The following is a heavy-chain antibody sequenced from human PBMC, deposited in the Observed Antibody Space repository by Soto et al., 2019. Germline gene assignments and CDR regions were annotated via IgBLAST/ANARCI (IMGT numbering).Heavy chain of an antibody. D-gene: IGHD3-10*01. CDR1: GYTFTDYY. Sequence: QVQLVQSGAEVKKPGASVKVSCKASGYTFTDYYLHWVRQAPGQGLEWMGWINPNSGGTHYAQKFQGWVTMTRDTSITTAYMELNRLTSDVTAVYYCARDWGHYYGSGSFPSPHPSDIWGQGTLVTVFS. CDR2: INPNSGGT. J-gene: IGHJ4*02. V-gene: IGHV1-2*04. CDR3: ARDWGHYYGSGSFPSPHPSDI.